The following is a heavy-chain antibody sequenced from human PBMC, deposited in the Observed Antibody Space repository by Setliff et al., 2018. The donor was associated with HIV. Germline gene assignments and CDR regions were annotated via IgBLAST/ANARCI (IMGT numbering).Heavy chain of an antibody. CDR2: IHTTGST. J-gene: IGHJ6*03. CDR1: GDSISSGSYY. CDR3: ARGDGTKYYYYYYMDV. D-gene: IGHD1-7*01. V-gene: IGHV4-61*09. Sequence: PSETLSLTCSVSGDSISSGSYYWSWIRLPAGKGLEWIGQIHTTGSTNYNPSLKSRVTISIDTSKNQFSLKLNSVTAADTAVYYCARGDGTKYYYYYYMDVWGKGTTVTVSS.